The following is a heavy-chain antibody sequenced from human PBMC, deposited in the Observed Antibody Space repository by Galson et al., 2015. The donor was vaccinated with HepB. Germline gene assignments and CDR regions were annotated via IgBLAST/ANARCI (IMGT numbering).Heavy chain of an antibody. Sequence: SLRLSCAASGFTFSNAWMSWVRQAPGKGLEWVGRIKSKTDGGTTDYAAPVKGRFTISRDDSKNTLYLQMNSLKTEDTAVYYCTTGGGYGFSTKDAFDIWGQGTMVTVSS. V-gene: IGHV3-15*01. CDR2: IKSKTDGGTT. CDR3: TTGGGYGFSTKDAFDI. D-gene: IGHD5-12*01. J-gene: IGHJ3*02. CDR1: GFTFSNAW.